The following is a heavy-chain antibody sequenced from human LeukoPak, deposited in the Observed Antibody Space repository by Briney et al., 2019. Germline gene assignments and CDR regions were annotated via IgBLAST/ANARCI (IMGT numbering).Heavy chain of an antibody. J-gene: IGHJ6*03. CDR3: ARGFTTGTHYYYYYYMDV. Sequence: KPSETLSLTCTVSGGSISSHYWSWIRQPPGKGLEWIGYIYYSGSTNYNPSLKSRVTISVDTSKNQFSLKLSSVTAADTAVYYCARGFTTGTHYYYYYYMDVWGQGTLVTVSS. D-gene: IGHD1-1*01. CDR1: GGSISSHY. V-gene: IGHV4-59*11. CDR2: IYYSGST.